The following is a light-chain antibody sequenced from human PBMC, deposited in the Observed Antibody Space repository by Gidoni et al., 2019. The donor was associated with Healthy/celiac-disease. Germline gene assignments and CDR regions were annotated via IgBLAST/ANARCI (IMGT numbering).Light chain of an antibody. J-gene: IGKJ2*01. Sequence: EIVLPQSPPTLSLSPGERATLSCRASQSVSSYLAWYQQKPGQAPRLLIYDASNRATGIPARFSGSGSGTDFTLTISSLEPEDFAVYYCQQRSNWPPMYTFGQGTKLEIK. CDR1: QSVSSY. CDR2: DAS. CDR3: QQRSNWPPMYT. V-gene: IGKV3-11*01.